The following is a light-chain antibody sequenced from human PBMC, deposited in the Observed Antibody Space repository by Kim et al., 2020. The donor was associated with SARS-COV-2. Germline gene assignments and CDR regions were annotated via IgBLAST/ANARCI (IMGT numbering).Light chain of an antibody. J-gene: IGLJ2*01. CDR1: KIGSKS. CDR3: QVWDLYSMF. CDR2: YDT. V-gene: IGLV3-21*04. Sequence: VDPGETASINCGGDKIGSKSVHWYQQRPGPAPVLVIYYDTDRPSGIPERFSGSNSGDTATLTISRVEAEDEADYFCQVWDLYSMFFGGGTQLTVL.